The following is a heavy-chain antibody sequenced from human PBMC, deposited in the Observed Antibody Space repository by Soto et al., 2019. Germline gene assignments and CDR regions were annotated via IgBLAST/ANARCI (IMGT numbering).Heavy chain of an antibody. CDR3: AGEGRYSGSYAFDY. V-gene: IGHV1-69*06. CDR2: IIPIFGTA. D-gene: IGHD1-26*01. CDR1: GGTFSSYA. J-gene: IGHJ4*02. Sequence: GASVKVSCKASGGTFSSYAISWVRQAPGQGLEWMGGIIPIFGTANYAQKFQGRVTITADKSTSTAYMELSSLRSEDTAVYYCAGEGRYSGSYAFDYWGQGTLVTVSS.